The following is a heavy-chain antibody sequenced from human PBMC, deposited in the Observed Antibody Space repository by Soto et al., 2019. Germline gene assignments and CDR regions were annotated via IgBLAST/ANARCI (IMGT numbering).Heavy chain of an antibody. CDR3: ARTGTTWYFDY. CDR2: IYSSSNYI. J-gene: IGHJ4*02. CDR1: GLTFSSHS. D-gene: IGHD1-1*01. Sequence: GSLRLSCAVSGLTFSSHSMNWVRQAPGKGLEWVSSIYSSSNYIYYADSVKGRFTISRDNAKNSLYLQMNSLRAEDTAVYYCARTGTTWYFDYWGQGILVTVSS. V-gene: IGHV3-21*01.